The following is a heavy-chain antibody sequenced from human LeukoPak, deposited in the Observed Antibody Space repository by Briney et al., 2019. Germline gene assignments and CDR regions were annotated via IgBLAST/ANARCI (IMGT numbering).Heavy chain of an antibody. CDR3: ARSVDTAMVTPPGDYFDY. J-gene: IGHJ4*02. CDR1: GFTFTSIA. D-gene: IGHD5-18*01. Sequence: GGSLRLSCAASGFTFTSIAMTWVRQAPGKGLEWVSTIRVTGDSTHYADSVKGRLTISRDNSKNTLYLQMNSLRAEDTAVYYCARSVDTAMVTPPGDYFDYWGQGTLVTVSS. V-gene: IGHV3-23*01. CDR2: IRVTGDST.